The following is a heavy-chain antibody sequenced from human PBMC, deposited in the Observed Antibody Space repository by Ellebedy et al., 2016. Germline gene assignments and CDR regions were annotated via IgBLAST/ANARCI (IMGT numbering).Heavy chain of an antibody. D-gene: IGHD6-13*01. Sequence: GSLRLXXTVSGGSINSYYWNWIRQPAGKGLEWIGHIYTSGSTNYNPSLKSRVTMSVDTSKNQFSLQLNSVTPEDTAVYYCARVSMIRKTSIAAGGAKRYGMDVWGQGTTVTVSS. CDR3: ARVSMIRKTSIAAGGAKRYGMDV. CDR1: GGSINSYY. J-gene: IGHJ6*02. V-gene: IGHV4-4*07. CDR2: IYTSGST.